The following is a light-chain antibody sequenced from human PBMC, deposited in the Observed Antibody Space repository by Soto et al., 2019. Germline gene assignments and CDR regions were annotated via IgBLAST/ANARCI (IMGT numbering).Light chain of an antibody. Sequence: QSALTQPASVSGSPGQSITISCTGSSSDIGDYKYVSWYKQHPGKAPKLMIYDVSNRPSGVSNRFSGSKSGNTASLTISGLQAEDEADYYCSSYTSTNFVIFGGGTKVTVL. CDR2: DVS. J-gene: IGLJ2*01. V-gene: IGLV2-14*01. CDR3: SSYTSTNFVI. CDR1: SSDIGDYKY.